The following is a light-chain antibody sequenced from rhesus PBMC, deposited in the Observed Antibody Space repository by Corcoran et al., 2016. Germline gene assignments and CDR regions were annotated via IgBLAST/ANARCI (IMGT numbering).Light chain of an antibody. CDR1: ENVNNY. V-gene: IGKV1-74*01. CDR3: QHSYGTPLT. CDR2: KAF. Sequence: DIQMTQSPSSLSASVGDRVTITCRASENVNNYLHWYQQKPGKAPKHLIDKAFTLESGDPSRFSGCGAGTDFTLTISSLQPEDFATYSCQHSYGTPLTFGGGTKVELK. J-gene: IGKJ4*01.